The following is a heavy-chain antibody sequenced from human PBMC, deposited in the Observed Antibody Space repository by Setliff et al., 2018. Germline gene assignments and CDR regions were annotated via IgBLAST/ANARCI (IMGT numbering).Heavy chain of an antibody. CDR2: VNPSGGKT. J-gene: IGHJ4*02. D-gene: IGHD4-17*01. CDR1: GYGFTSHY. Sequence: ASVKVSCKTSGYGFTSHYFHWLRQAPGQGLGWMGIVNPSGGKTTLSQKFQGRVSMTADASTATVYMELHSLTSEDTAIYHCVRGGRTLTTLPPSPPFAYWGQGTLVTVSS. V-gene: IGHV1-46*01. CDR3: VRGGRTLTTLPPSPPFAY.